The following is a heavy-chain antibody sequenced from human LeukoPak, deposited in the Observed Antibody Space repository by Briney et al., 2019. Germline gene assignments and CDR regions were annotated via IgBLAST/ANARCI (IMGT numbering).Heavy chain of an antibody. CDR1: GFTFSQFW. J-gene: IGHJ4*02. CDR2: ISPDGDIT. V-gene: IGHV3-74*01. D-gene: IGHD3-16*01. CDR3: ARDMWGTFDY. Sequence: GGSLRLSCAASGFTFSQFWMQWARQSPGKGPVWVPRISPDGDITHNADSVKGRFTISRDNARNTLYLQITSLSVEDTAVYFCARDMWGTFDYWGQGALVTVSS.